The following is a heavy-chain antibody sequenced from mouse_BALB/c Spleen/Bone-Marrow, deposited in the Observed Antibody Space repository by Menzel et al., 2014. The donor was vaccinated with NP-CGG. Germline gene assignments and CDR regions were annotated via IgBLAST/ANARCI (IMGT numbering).Heavy chain of an antibody. Sequence: VHLVESGPGLVAPSQRLSIPCTVSGFSLTSYGVSWVRQSPGKGLEWLGVIWGDGSTNYHPALISRLSISKDNSKSQLFLKLNSLQTDDTATYYCAKGEYAKRYYAMDYWGQGTSVTVSS. CDR3: AKGEYAKRYYAMDY. D-gene: IGHD2-10*02. CDR1: GFSLTSYG. V-gene: IGHV2-3*01. J-gene: IGHJ4*01. CDR2: IWGDGST.